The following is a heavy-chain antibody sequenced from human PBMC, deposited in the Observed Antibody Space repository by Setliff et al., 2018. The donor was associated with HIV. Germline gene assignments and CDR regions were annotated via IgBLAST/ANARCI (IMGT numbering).Heavy chain of an antibody. CDR2: LSGSGDST. J-gene: IGHJ3*02. CDR1: GFTFSNYA. D-gene: IGHD2-2*03. V-gene: IGHV3-23*01. CDR3: AKDLDIVVVPAAPDAFDI. Sequence: GGSLRLSCAASGFTFSNYAVTWVRQAPGKGLEWVSSLSGSGDSTYYADSVKGRFTISRDNSKNTLYLQMNSLRAEDTAVYYCAKDLDIVVVPAAPDAFDIWGQGTMVTVSS.